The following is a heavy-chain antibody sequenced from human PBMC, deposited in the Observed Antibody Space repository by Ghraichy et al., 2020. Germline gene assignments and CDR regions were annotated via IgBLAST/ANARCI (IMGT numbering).Heavy chain of an antibody. CDR3: ARGSQNYDFWSGYYSGGELDY. V-gene: IGHV1-8*01. CDR2: MNPNSGNT. Sequence: ASVKVSCKASGYTFTSYDINWVRQATGQGLEWMGWMNPNSGNTGYAQKFQGRVTMTRNTSISTAYMELSSLRSEDTAVYYCARGSQNYDFWSGYYSGGELDYWGQGTLVTVSS. J-gene: IGHJ4*02. CDR1: GYTFTSYD. D-gene: IGHD3-3*01.